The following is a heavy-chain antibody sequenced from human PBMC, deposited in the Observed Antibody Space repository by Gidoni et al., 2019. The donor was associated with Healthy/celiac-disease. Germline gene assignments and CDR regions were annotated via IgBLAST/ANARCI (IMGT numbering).Heavy chain of an antibody. CDR3: ARDREVQGVIDY. J-gene: IGHJ4*02. CDR2: IYHSGST. V-gene: IGHV4-38-2*02. Sequence: GLVKPSETLSLTCAVSGYSISSGYYWGWIRQPPGKGLEWIGSIYHSGSTYYNPSLKSRVTISVDTSKNQFSLKLSSVTAADTAVYYCARDREVQGVIDYWGQGTLVTVSS. D-gene: IGHD3-10*01. CDR1: GYSISSGYY.